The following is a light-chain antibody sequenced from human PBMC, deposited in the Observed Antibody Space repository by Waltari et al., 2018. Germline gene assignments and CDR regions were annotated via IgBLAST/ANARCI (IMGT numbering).Light chain of an antibody. V-gene: IGKV1-5*03. CDR2: KAS. Sequence: DIQMTQSPSTLSASVGDRVTITCRASESIGSWLAWYQQRPGKAPNLLIYKASRLESGVPSRFSGSGSGTEFTLTISSLQPEDFATYYCQQFNTYPWTFGQGTKVDIK. CDR3: QQFNTYPWT. CDR1: ESIGSW. J-gene: IGKJ1*01.